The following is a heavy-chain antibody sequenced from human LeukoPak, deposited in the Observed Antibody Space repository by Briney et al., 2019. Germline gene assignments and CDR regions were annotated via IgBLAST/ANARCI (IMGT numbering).Heavy chain of an antibody. CDR1: GYTFTGYY. Sequence: ASVKVSCKASGYTFTGYYMHWVRQAPGQGLEWMGWINPNSGGTNYAQKFQGRVTMTRDTSISTAYMEVSRLRSDDSVVYCCARDLPYYYHSSGYYGYWGQGTLVTVSS. J-gene: IGHJ4*02. V-gene: IGHV1-2*02. D-gene: IGHD3-22*01. CDR2: INPNSGGT. CDR3: ARDLPYYYHSSGYYGY.